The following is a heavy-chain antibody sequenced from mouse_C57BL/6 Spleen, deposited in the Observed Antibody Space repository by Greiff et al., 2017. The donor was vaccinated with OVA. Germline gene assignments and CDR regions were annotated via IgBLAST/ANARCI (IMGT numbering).Heavy chain of an antibody. CDR3: ARSSHIYDCYYVEGAMDY. J-gene: IGHJ4*01. Sequence: EVKVVESGPELVKPGDSVKISCKASGYSFTGYFMNWVMQSHGKSLEWIGRINPYNGDTFYNQKFKGKATLTVDKSSSTAHMELRSLTSEDSAVYYCARSSHIYDCYYVEGAMDYWGQGTSVTVSS. V-gene: IGHV1-20*01. CDR2: INPYNGDT. D-gene: IGHD2-3*01. CDR1: GYSFTGYF.